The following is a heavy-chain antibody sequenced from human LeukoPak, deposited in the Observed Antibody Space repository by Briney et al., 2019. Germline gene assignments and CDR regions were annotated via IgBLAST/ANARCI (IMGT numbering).Heavy chain of an antibody. CDR3: AREPYYYDSSGYYAQA. J-gene: IGHJ5*02. D-gene: IGHD3-22*01. CDR1: GGSISSYY. V-gene: IGHV4-59*01. Sequence: SETLSLTCTVSGGSISSYYWSWIRQPPGKGLEWIGYIYYSGSTNYNPSLKSRVTISVDTSKNQFSLELSSVTAADTAVYYCAREPYYYDSSGYYAQAWGQGTLVTVSS. CDR2: IYYSGST.